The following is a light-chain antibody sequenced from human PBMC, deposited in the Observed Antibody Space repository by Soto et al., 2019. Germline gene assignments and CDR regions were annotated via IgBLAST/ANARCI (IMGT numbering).Light chain of an antibody. J-gene: IGLJ1*01. Sequence: SYELTQAPSVSVAPGQTVSITCGGYNIGSKSVHWYQQKPGQAPVLVVYDDSDRRSGSPERFSGSNSGNTATLTIPRVEAGDEADYHCLVWDSRSEHYVFGTGTKVTVL. V-gene: IGLV3-21*02. CDR2: DDS. CDR1: NIGSKS. CDR3: LVWDSRSEHYV.